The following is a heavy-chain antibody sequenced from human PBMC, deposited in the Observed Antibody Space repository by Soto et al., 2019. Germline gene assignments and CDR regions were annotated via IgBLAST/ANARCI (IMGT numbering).Heavy chain of an antibody. V-gene: IGHV3-23*01. CDR2: ISGSGGST. CDR3: AKDQDYYDSSGRFDY. D-gene: IGHD3-22*01. Sequence: GGSLRLSCAASEFTFSSYAMSWVRQAPGKGLEWVSAISGSGGSTYYADSVKGRFTISRDNSKNTLYLQMNSLRAEDTAVYYCAKDQDYYDSSGRFDYWGQGTLVTVSS. J-gene: IGHJ4*02. CDR1: EFTFSSYA.